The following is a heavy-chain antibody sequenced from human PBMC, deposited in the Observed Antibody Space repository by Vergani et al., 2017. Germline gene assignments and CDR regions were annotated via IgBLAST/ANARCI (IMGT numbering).Heavy chain of an antibody. CDR2: IYRTGRT. CDR3: ARNPYCGGDCYSDAFDI. D-gene: IGHD2-21*02. J-gene: IGHJ3*02. V-gene: IGHV4-38-2*01. CDR1: GFSIDNGYY. Sequence: QVQLQESGPGLVKPSETLSLTCAVSGFSIDNGYYWDWIRQPPGKGLEWIGSIYRTGRTHFNPSLKSRVTISVDTSNNHFSLRLNSLTAADTAVYYCARNPYCGGDCYSDAFDIWGQGTMVTVSS.